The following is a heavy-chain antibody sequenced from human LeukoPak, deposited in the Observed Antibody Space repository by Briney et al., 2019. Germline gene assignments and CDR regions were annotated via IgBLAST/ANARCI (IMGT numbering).Heavy chain of an antibody. V-gene: IGHV1-69*04. CDR3: ASDLAAAGTLSY. Sequence: SVKVSCKASGGTFSSYAISWVRQAPGQGLEWMGRIIPIFGIANYAQEFQGRVTITADKSTSTAYMELSSLRSEDTAVYYCASDLAAAGTLSYWGQGTLVTVSS. D-gene: IGHD6-13*01. J-gene: IGHJ4*02. CDR2: IIPIFGIA. CDR1: GGTFSSYA.